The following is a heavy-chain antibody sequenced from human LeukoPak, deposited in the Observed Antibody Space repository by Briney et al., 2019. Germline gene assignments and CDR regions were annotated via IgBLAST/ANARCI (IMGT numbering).Heavy chain of an antibody. V-gene: IGHV3-9*01. J-gene: IGHJ4*02. CDR3: AKGYSYAPGDYFDY. Sequence: GGSLRLSCAASGFTFDDYAMHWVRQAPGKGLEWVSGISWNSGSIGYADSVKGRFTISRDNAKNSLYLQMNSLRAEDTASYYCAKGYSYAPGDYFDYWGQGTLVTVSS. CDR2: ISWNSGSI. D-gene: IGHD5-18*01. CDR1: GFTFDDYA.